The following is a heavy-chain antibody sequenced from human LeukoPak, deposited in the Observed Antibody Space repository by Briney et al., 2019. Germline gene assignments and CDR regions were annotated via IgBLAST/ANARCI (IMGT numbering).Heavy chain of an antibody. CDR1: VFTFSSYT. CDR2: MSSSSSYI. V-gene: IGHV3-21*01. Sequence: KPGGSLRLSCAASVFTFSSYTMNWVRQAPGKRLEWVSSMSSSSSYIYYADSVKGRFTISRDNAKNSLYLQMNSLRAEDTAVYYCAREDTYYNILTGYNLYYFDYWGQGTLVTVSS. CDR3: AREDTYYNILTGYNLYYFDY. J-gene: IGHJ4*02. D-gene: IGHD3-9*01.